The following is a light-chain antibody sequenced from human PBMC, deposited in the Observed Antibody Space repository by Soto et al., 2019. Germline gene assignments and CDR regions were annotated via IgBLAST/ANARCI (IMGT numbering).Light chain of an antibody. Sequence: QSVLTQPPSASGTPGQRVTISCSGSSSNIGDNPVNWYQQVPGAAPKLLIYINDQRPSGVPDRFSGSKSGTSASLAISGLQPEDEPDYYCAAWDDSLNALFGTGTKVTVL. V-gene: IGLV1-44*01. J-gene: IGLJ1*01. CDR2: IND. CDR3: AAWDDSLNAL. CDR1: SSNIGDNP.